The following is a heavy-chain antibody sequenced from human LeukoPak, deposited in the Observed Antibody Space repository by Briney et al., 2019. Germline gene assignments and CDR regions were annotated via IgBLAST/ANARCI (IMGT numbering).Heavy chain of an antibody. D-gene: IGHD3-9*01. Sequence: PLETLSLTCTVSGGSISSSSYYWGWICQPPGKGLEWIGSIYYSGSTYYNPSLKSRVTISVDTSKNQFSLKLSSVTAADTAVYYCARDYYDILTGYYEGGYFDYWGQGTLVTVSS. CDR1: GGSISSSSYY. CDR2: IYYSGST. V-gene: IGHV4-39*07. J-gene: IGHJ4*02. CDR3: ARDYYDILTGYYEGGYFDY.